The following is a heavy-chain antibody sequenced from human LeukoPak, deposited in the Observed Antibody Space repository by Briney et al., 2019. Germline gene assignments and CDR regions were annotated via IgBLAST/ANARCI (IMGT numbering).Heavy chain of an antibody. J-gene: IGHJ5*02. Sequence: ASVKVSCKASGYTFTGYYMHWVRQAPGKGLEWMGGFDPEDGETIYAQKFQGRVTMTEDTSTDTAHMELSSLRSEDTAVYYCVTFVKDWDCWFDPWGQGTLVTVSS. V-gene: IGHV1-24*01. CDR2: FDPEDGET. CDR3: VTFVKDWDCWFDP. CDR1: GYTFTGYY. D-gene: IGHD3/OR15-3a*01.